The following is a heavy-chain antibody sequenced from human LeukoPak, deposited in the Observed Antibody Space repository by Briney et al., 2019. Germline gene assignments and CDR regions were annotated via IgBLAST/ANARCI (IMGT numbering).Heavy chain of an antibody. CDR3: GAWATPSSDDYYYGMDV. CDR2: ISWNSGSI. V-gene: IGHV3-9*01. J-gene: IGHJ6*02. Sequence: PGGSLRLSCAASGFAFDDYAMHWVRQAPGKGLEWVSGISWNSGSIGYADSVKGRFTISRDNAKNSLYLQMNSLRAEDTALYYCGAWATPSSDDYYYGMDVWGQGTTVTVSS. CDR1: GFAFDDYA. D-gene: IGHD5-12*01.